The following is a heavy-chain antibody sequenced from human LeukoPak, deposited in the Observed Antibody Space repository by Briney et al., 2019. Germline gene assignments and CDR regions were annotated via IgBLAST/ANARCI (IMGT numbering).Heavy chain of an antibody. D-gene: IGHD3-9*01. CDR1: GYTFTGYY. V-gene: IGHV1-2*02. J-gene: IGHJ6*02. Sequence: GASVKVSCKASGYTFTGYYIHWVRQAPGQGLEWMGWINPNSGGTNYAQKFQGRVTMTRDTSISTAYMELSRLRSDDTAVYYCARCTVMTGWYYYYGMDVWGQGTTVTVSS. CDR3: ARCTVMTGWYYYYGMDV. CDR2: INPNSGGT.